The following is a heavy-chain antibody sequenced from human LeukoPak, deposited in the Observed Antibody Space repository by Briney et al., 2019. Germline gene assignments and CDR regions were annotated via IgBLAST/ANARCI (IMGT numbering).Heavy chain of an antibody. V-gene: IGHV3-23*01. CDR2: LTNSGSNT. D-gene: IGHD5-18*01. J-gene: IGHJ4*02. Sequence: PGGSLRLSCAASGFTFSSYAMSWVRQAPGKGLEWVSSLTNSGSNTYYADSVRGRFAISRDTPQNTLYLQMNSLRAEDTAVYYCAGDDSDTAMVTTLFGYWGQGTLVTVSS. CDR1: GFTFSSYA. CDR3: AGDDSDTAMVTTLFGY.